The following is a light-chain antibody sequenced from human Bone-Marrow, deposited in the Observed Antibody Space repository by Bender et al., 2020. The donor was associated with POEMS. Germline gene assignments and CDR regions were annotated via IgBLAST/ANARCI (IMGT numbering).Light chain of an antibody. CDR1: SSNIGAHA. J-gene: IGLJ3*02. Sequence: QSVLTQPPSASGTPGQRVTISCSGGSSNIGAHAVNWYQHLPGTPPTLLIYSSHRRPSEVPGRFSGSRSGTSASLAMSALQSEDEADYYCAVWDDSLNGWVFGGGSKLIVL. V-gene: IGLV1-44*01. CDR2: SSH. CDR3: AVWDDSLNGWV.